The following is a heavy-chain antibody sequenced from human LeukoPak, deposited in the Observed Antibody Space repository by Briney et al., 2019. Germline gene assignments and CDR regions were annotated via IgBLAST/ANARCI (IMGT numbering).Heavy chain of an antibody. J-gene: IGHJ4*02. CDR2: IYHSGRT. CDR3: ARHYNPYYFDY. CDR1: GGSISSYY. V-gene: IGHV4-59*08. Sequence: SETLSLTCTVSGGSISSYYWSWIRQPPGKGLEWIGSIYHSGRTYYDPSLKSRVTISVDTSKNQFSLKLSSVAAADTAVYYCARHYNPYYFDYWGQGTLVTVSS. D-gene: IGHD5-24*01.